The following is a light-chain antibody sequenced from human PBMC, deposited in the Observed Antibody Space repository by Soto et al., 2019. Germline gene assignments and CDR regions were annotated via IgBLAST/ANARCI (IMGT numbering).Light chain of an antibody. CDR1: QSVSSSY. Sequence: EIVLTQSPGTLSLSPGERATLSCRASQSVSSSYLAWYQQKPGQAPSLLIYGASSRATGIPDRFSGSGSGTDFTLTISRLEPEDFAVYYCQQYGSSPFYTFGQGTKLEIK. J-gene: IGKJ2*01. CDR3: QQYGSSPFYT. V-gene: IGKV3-20*01. CDR2: GAS.